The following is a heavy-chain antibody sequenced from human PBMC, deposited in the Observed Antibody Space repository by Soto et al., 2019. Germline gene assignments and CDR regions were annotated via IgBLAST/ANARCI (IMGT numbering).Heavy chain of an antibody. Sequence: QVQLQESGPGLVKPSETLSLTCTVSGGSMSSYYWNWIRQPPGKGLEWIGYIYNSGSTNYNPYNPSLESRATISIDTSRNQFSLKLSSVTAADTAMYECARSSGRGSTLGDTFDVWGQGTVVTVSS. CDR1: GGSMSSYY. D-gene: IGHD1-26*01. CDR2: IYNSGST. J-gene: IGHJ3*01. CDR3: ARSSGRGSTLGDTFDV. V-gene: IGHV4-59*01.